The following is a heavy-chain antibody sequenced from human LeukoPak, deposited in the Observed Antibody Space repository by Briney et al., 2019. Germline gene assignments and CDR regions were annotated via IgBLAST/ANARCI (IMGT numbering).Heavy chain of an antibody. D-gene: IGHD2-2*02. CDR1: GYTFTSYY. CDR3: ARRAKGYRSSTSCYRWGNYYYYYMDV. V-gene: IGHV1-46*01. Sequence: ASVKVSCKASGYTFTSYYMHWVRQAPGQGLEWMGIINPSGGSTSYAQKFQGRVTMTRDMSTSTVYMELSSLRSEDTAVYYCARRAKGYRSSTSCYRWGNYYYYYMDVWGKGTTVTVSS. J-gene: IGHJ6*03. CDR2: INPSGGST.